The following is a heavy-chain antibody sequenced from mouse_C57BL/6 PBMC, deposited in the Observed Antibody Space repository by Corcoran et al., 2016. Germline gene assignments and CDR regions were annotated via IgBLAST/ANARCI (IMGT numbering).Heavy chain of an antibody. J-gene: IGHJ2*01. D-gene: IGHD2-4*01. V-gene: IGHV1-81*01. CDR1: GYTFTSYG. Sequence: QVQLQQSGAELARPGASVKLSCKASGYTFTSYGISWVKQRTGQGLEWIGEIYPRSGNTYYNEKFKGKAKLTADKSSSKAYMELRSLTSDDSAGDFCSSAYDYYGDYWGQGTTLTVSS. CDR3: SSAYDYYGDY. CDR2: IYPRSGNT.